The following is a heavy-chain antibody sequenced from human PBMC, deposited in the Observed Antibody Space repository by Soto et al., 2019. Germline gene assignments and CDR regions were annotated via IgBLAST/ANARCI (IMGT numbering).Heavy chain of an antibody. CDR2: ISAYNGNT. V-gene: IGHV1-18*01. D-gene: IGHD3-22*01. J-gene: IGHJ4*02. Sequence: ASVKVSCKASGYTLTSYGISWVRQAPGQGLEWMGWISAYNGNTNYAQKLQGRVTMTTDTSTSTAYMELRSLRSDDTAVYYCARDGHTYYYDSSGPLDYWGQGTLVTVSS. CDR1: GYTLTSYG. CDR3: ARDGHTYYYDSSGPLDY.